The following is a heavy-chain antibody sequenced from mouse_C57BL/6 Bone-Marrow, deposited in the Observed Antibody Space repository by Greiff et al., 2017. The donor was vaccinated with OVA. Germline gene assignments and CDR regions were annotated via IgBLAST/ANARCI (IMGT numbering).Heavy chain of an antibody. D-gene: IGHD1-1*01. CDR2: IRSKSNNYAT. V-gene: IGHV10-1*01. CDR1: GFSFNTYA. Sequence: EVKLMESGGGLVQPTGSLKLSCAASGFSFNTYAMNWVRQAPGKGLEWVARIRSKSNNYATYYADSVKDRFTISRDDSESMLYLQMNNLKTEDTAMYYCVSGYGSSYGYFDVWGTGTTVTVSS. CDR3: VSGYGSSYGYFDV. J-gene: IGHJ1*03.